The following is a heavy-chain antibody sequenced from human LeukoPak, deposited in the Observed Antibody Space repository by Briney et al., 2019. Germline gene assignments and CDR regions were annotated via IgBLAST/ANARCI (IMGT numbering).Heavy chain of an antibody. CDR2: IYHSGST. D-gene: IGHD1-26*01. Sequence: KSSETLSLTCTVSGGSISSSSYFWGWIRQPPGKGLEWIGSIYHSGSTYYNPSLKSRVTMSVDTSKNQFSLKLSSVTAADTAVYYCASDDRVGAILGYMDVWGKGTTVTVSS. J-gene: IGHJ6*03. V-gene: IGHV4-39*07. CDR1: GGSISSSSYF. CDR3: ASDDRVGAILGYMDV.